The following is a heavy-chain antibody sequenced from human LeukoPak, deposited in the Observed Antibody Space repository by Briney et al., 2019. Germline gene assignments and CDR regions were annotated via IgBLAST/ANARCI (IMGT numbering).Heavy chain of an antibody. CDR1: GGSISSSNW. V-gene: IGHV4-4*02. D-gene: IGHD3-22*01. Sequence: PSETLSLTCAVSGGSISSSNWWSWVRQPPGKGLEWIGEIYHSGSTNYNPSLKSRVTISVDKSKNQFSLKLSSVTAADTAVYYCVREGTYYDSSGYSCLDYWGQGTLVTVSS. J-gene: IGHJ4*02. CDR3: VREGTYYDSSGYSCLDY. CDR2: IYHSGST.